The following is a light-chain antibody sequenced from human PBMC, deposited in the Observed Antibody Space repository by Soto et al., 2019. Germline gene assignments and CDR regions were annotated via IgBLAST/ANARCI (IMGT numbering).Light chain of an antibody. CDR1: HRLLHSNGNYF. J-gene: IGKJ5*01. CDR2: LGF. Sequence: EIVMNQSPPSLTVTPGEPASISCRSIHRLLHSNGNYFLDWYLQKPGQSPQLLIYLGFNRASGVPDRVSGSGAGTDFTLKISRVEAEDVGVYYCMQALQTPYTFGQGTRLEIK. V-gene: IGKV2-28*01. CDR3: MQALQTPYT.